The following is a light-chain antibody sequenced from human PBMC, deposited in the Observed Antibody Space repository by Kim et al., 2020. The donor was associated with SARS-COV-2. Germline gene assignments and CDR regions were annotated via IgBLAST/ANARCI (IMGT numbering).Light chain of an antibody. CDR2: QDS. J-gene: IGLJ2*01. CDR1: RLVDKY. Sequence: VSPGQTARFTCSGDRLVDKYACWYQQKPGQSPGLFIYQDSKRPSGIPERFAGSNSGNTVTLTISGTQAMDEADYYCQAWDSSTVVFGGGTQLTFL. V-gene: IGLV3-1*01. CDR3: QAWDSSTVV.